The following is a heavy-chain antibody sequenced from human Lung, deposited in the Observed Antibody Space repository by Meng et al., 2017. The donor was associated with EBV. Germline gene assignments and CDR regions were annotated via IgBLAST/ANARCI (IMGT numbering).Heavy chain of an antibody. D-gene: IGHD3-10*01. CDR2: IYSSGDT. CDR3: ARVKDEWFGDLWNRFYDY. CDR1: GVSVRKTY. V-gene: IGHV3-53*01. Sequence: EVHLVGSGGVWIQHGGSLTLSCGVSGVSVRKTYMSLVRQAPGKGLEWVSLIYSSGDTFYADSVGGRFTISRDNSRNVVYLEMNNLRAEDTAVYYCARVKDEWFGDLWNRFYDYWGQGTLVTVSS. J-gene: IGHJ4*02.